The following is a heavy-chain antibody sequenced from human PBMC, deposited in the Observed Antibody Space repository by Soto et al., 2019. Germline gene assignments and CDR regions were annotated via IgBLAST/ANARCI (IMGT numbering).Heavy chain of an antibody. CDR1: GFTFSSYG. CDR2: IWYDGSNK. D-gene: IGHD1-26*01. CDR3: ARDSWEGTETYYMDV. J-gene: IGHJ6*03. Sequence: GGSLRLSCAASGFTFSSYGMHWVRQAPGKGLEWVAVIWYDGSNKYYADSVKGRFTISRDNSKNTLYLQMNSLRAEDTAVYYCARDSWEGTETYYMDVWGKGTTVTVSS. V-gene: IGHV3-33*01.